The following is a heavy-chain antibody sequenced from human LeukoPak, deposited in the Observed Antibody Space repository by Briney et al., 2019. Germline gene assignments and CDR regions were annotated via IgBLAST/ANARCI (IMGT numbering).Heavy chain of an antibody. V-gene: IGHV3-30*18. CDR3: AKPDYYGSGSYPNDY. D-gene: IGHD3-10*01. CDR1: GFTFSNYD. J-gene: IGHJ4*02. CDR2: ISYDGSNK. Sequence: PGGSLRLSCAASGFTFSNYDMHWARQAPGKGLEWVAVISYDGSNKYYADSVKGRFTISRDNSKNTLYLQMNSLRAEDTAVYYCAKPDYYGSGSYPNDYWGQGTLVTVSS.